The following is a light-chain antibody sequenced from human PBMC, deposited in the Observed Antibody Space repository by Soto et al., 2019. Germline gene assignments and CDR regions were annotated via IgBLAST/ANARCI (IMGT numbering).Light chain of an antibody. V-gene: IGLV2-23*01. CDR3: CSYAGSSTYV. CDR1: SRDVGIYNL. CDR2: EDT. Sequence: SALTQPASVSWSPGQSITISCTGTSRDVGIYNLVSWYKLHPGKVPKLIIYEDTKRPSGISSPFSGSESGITAFLTISGLQAEDEADYYCCSYAGSSTYVFGTGTKGTVL. J-gene: IGLJ1*01.